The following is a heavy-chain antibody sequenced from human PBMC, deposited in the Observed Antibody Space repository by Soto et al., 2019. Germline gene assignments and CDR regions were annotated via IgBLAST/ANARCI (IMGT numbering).Heavy chain of an antibody. Sequence: ASLKVSGKASGYSFINFDISWVRQAAGQGPEWLGWMNPGSGKTGYTSKFQGRVAMTRDASTATSHLDLTSLTSDDTAVYYCARMASAGTLNWFDPWGPGTLVTVSS. CDR1: GYSFINFD. J-gene: IGHJ5*02. CDR3: ARMASAGTLNWFDP. V-gene: IGHV1-8*02. D-gene: IGHD6-13*01. CDR2: MNPGSGKT.